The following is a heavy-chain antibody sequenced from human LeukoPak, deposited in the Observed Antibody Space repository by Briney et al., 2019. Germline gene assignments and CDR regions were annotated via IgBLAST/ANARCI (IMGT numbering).Heavy chain of an antibody. CDR3: ARHRVAESSFEPYDI. CDR1: GYSFSNYW. V-gene: IGHV5-51*01. J-gene: IGHJ3*02. CDR2: IYPGDSDT. D-gene: IGHD3-16*01. Sequence: GESLKISCQGSGYSFSNYWIAWVRQVPGRGLEWMGIIYPGDSDTRYRPSFEGQVTISADKSISTAYLQWSSLEASDTAMYYCARHRVAESSFEPYDIWGQGTAVTVSS.